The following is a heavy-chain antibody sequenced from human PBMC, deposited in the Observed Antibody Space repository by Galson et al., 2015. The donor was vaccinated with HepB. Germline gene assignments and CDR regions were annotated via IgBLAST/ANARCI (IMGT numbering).Heavy chain of an antibody. J-gene: IGHJ4*02. D-gene: IGHD6-13*01. CDR2: ISYDGSNK. V-gene: IGHV3-30-3*01. CDR3: ARDERDSYSNSLDY. Sequence: SLRLSCAASGFTFSSYAMHWVRQAPGKGLEWVAVISYDGSNKYYADSVKGRFTISRDNSKNTLYLQMNSLRAEDTAVYYCARDERDSYSNSLDYWGQGTLVTVSS. CDR1: GFTFSSYA.